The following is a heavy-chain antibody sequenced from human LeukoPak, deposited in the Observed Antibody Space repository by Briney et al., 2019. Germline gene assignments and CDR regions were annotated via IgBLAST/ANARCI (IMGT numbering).Heavy chain of an antibody. CDR2: ISYDGSNK. CDR1: GLTFSSYA. J-gene: IGHJ6*03. CDR3: ARDSSGYYPYWYYMDV. Sequence: GGSLRLSCAASGLTFSSYAMHWVRQAPGKGPEWLAVISYDGSNKYYAESVKGRFTISRDNSKNTLYLLMNSLRAEDTAVYYCARDSSGYYPYWYYMDVWGKGTTVTVSS. V-gene: IGHV3-30*01. D-gene: IGHD3-22*01.